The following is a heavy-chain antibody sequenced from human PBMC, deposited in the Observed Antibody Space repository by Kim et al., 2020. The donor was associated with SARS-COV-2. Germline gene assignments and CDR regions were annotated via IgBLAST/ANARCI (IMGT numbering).Heavy chain of an antibody. V-gene: IGHV5-51*01. D-gene: IGHD1-26*01. Sequence: YSPSFQGQVTISADKSISTAYLQWSSLKASDTAMYYCARQMVGGSYRFDPWGQGTLVTVSS. CDR3: ARQMVGGSYRFDP. J-gene: IGHJ5*02.